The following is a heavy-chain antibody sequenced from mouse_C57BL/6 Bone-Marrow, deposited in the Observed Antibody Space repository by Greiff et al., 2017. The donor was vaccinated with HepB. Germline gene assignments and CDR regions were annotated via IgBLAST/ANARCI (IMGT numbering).Heavy chain of an antibody. J-gene: IGHJ4*01. V-gene: IGHV1-50*01. D-gene: IGHD3-2*02. Sequence: QVQLQQPGAELVKPGASVKLSCKASGYTFTSYWMQWVKQRPGQGLEWIGEIDPSDSNTNYNQKFKGKATLTVDTSSSTAYMQLSSLTSEDSAVYYCARAQAIAMDYWGQGPSVTVSS. CDR2: IDPSDSNT. CDR1: GYTFTSYW. CDR3: ARAQAIAMDY.